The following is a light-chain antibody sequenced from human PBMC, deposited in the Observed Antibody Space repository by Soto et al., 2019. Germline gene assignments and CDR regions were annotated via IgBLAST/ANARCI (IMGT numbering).Light chain of an antibody. CDR2: EVT. V-gene: IGLV2-23*02. CDR1: SSDVGSYKL. Sequence: QSALTQPASVSGSPGQAITISFTGTSSDVGSYKLVSWYQQHPGKAPKLMISEVTKRPSGVSTRFSGSKSGNTASLTISGLQPEDESDYYCCSYAGSNTWVFGGGTKVTVL. J-gene: IGLJ3*02. CDR3: CSYAGSNTWV.